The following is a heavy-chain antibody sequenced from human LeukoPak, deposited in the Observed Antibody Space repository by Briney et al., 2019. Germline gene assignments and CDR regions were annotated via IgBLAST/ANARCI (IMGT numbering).Heavy chain of an antibody. CDR2: INSDGSSA. J-gene: IGHJ4*02. Sequence: GESLKISCAASGFTFSSFWMHWVRQAPGKGLVWVSRINSDGSSAGYADSVKGRFTISRDNAKNTLYLQMNSLRAEDTAVYYCASKLVVGATKSDYFDYWGQGTLVTVSS. V-gene: IGHV3-74*01. D-gene: IGHD1-26*01. CDR3: ASKLVVGATKSDYFDY. CDR1: GFTFSSFW.